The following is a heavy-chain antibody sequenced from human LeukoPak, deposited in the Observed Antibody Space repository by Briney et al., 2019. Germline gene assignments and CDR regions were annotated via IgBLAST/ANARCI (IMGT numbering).Heavy chain of an antibody. Sequence: PGGSLRLSCAASGFTFSSYGMHWVRQAPGKGLEWVAFIRYNGSNKYYADSVKGRFTISRDNSKNTLYLQMNSLRAEDTAVYYCAKGKDGYNVLDYWGQGTLVTVSS. CDR1: GFTFSSYG. CDR3: AKGKDGYNVLDY. J-gene: IGHJ4*02. CDR2: IRYNGSNK. D-gene: IGHD5-24*01. V-gene: IGHV3-30*02.